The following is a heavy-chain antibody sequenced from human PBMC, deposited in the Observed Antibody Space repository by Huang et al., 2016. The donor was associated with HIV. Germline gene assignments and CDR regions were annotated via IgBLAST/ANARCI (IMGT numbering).Heavy chain of an antibody. CDR3: ASTFRNGNFDY. CDR1: GDSITSSRYS. D-gene: IGHD1-1*01. V-gene: IGHV4-39*01. Sequence: QLQLQESGPGLVKPSETLSLICAVSGDSITSSRYSWGWIRQPPGKGLEWIGTIFHDDTTFYKPALKSRVTGSVDASKNQFSLKVHSVTAADTATYYCASTFRNGNFDYWGQGTPVVVSS. J-gene: IGHJ4*02. CDR2: IFHDDTT.